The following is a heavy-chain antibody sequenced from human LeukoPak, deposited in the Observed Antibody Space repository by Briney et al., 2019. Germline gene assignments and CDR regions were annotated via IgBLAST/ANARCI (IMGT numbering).Heavy chain of an antibody. CDR1: GFTFTSSA. J-gene: IGHJ4*02. V-gene: IGHV1-58*02. Sequence: SVKVSCKASGFTFTSSAMQWVRQARGQRLEWIGWIVVGSGNTNYAQKFQERVTITRDMSTSTAYMELSSVRSEDTAVYYCAAVQMVYARGAWNWGQGTLVTVSS. D-gene: IGHD2-8*01. CDR3: AAVQMVYARGAWN. CDR2: IVVGSGNT.